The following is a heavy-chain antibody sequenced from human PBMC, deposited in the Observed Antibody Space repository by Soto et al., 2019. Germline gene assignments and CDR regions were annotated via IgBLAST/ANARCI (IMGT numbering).Heavy chain of an antibody. CDR2: INPKSGDI. Sequence: QVQLVQSGPEVKEPGASVKVSCKASGYSFTDYYIHWVRQAPGQGLEWMGCINPKSGDIDYAQKFRGLVTLYRDTYITTSYVDLGWLTSDATAVYYCARRANWGGESAFQFWGQGTMVTVS. D-gene: IGHD7-27*01. CDR3: ARRANWGGESAFQF. CDR1: GYSFTDYY. V-gene: IGHV1-2*04. J-gene: IGHJ3*01.